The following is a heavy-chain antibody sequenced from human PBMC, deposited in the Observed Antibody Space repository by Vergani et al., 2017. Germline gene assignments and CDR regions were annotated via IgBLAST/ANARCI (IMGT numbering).Heavy chain of an antibody. Sequence: QLHLQESGPGLVKPSETLSLTCTVSGGSITSSCYYWGWIRQPPGKGLEWIGNIYHSGGAYYNPSLKGRVPISVDTSKNQFSLEVTSVTAADTAIYFCARTESFILRYFHWALWGQGTLVTVSS. CDR2: IYHSGGA. CDR3: ARTESFILRYFHWAL. J-gene: IGHJ4*02. D-gene: IGHD3-9*01. V-gene: IGHV4-39*01. CDR1: GGSITSSCYY.